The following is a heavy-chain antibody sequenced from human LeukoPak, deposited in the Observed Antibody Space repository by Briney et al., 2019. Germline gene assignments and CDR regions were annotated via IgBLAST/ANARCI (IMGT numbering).Heavy chain of an antibody. Sequence: GSLRLSCTASGFTFSDYPMTWVRQAPGKGLEWVSYITGSSGTIYYADSVRGRFTISRDNAKNSLFLEMNSLRAEDTAVYFCARAFMFYYDTSGYWISWGQGTMVTVSS. CDR2: ITGSSGTI. CDR1: GFTFSDYP. V-gene: IGHV3-11*01. CDR3: ARAFMFYYDTSGYWIS. J-gene: IGHJ3*01. D-gene: IGHD3-22*01.